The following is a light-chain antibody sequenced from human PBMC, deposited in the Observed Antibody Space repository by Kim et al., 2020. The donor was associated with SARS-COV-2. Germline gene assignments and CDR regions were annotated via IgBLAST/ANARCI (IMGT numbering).Light chain of an antibody. CDR1: SSNIGDNT. CDR2: SSN. J-gene: IGLJ1*01. CDR3: AAWDDSLNAYV. V-gene: IGLV1-44*01. Sequence: LTQPPSASGTPGQRVTISCSGSSSNIGDNTVSWYQQLPGTAPKLLIYSSNQRPSGVPDRFSGSKSGTSASLAISGLQSEDEADYYCAAWDDSLNAYV.